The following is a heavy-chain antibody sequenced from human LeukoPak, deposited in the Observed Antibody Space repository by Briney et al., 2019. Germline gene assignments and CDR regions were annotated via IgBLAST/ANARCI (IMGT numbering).Heavy chain of an antibody. V-gene: IGHV1-69*08. D-gene: IGHD3-16*01. J-gene: IGHJ6*02. CDR1: GGTLSRNP. CDR3: ARGMGEGPRGDNYGMDV. Sequence: VASVKVSCKASGGTLSRNPISWVRRAPGQGLEWMGRIVPIPGTTNYAEKFQGRITITADKLTSTVYMELNSLRSDDTAVYYCARGMGEGPRGDNYGMDVWGQGTTVTVSS. CDR2: IVPIPGTT.